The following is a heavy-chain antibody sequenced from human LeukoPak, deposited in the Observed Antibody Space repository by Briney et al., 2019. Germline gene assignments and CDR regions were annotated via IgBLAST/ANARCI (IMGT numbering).Heavy chain of an antibody. CDR3: ARDTSSVGAFDI. V-gene: IGHV4-59*01. CDR2: IYYSGST. CDR1: GGSISGYY. J-gene: IGHJ3*02. Sequence: PSETLSLTCTVSGGSISGYYWSWIRQPPGKGLEWIAYIYYSGSTNYNPSLKSRVTISVDTSKNQFSLKLNSVTAADTAVYYCARDTSSVGAFDIWGQGTMVTVSS. D-gene: IGHD3-22*01.